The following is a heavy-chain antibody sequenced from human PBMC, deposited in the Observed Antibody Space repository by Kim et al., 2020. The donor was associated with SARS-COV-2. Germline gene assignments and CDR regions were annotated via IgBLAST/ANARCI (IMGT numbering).Heavy chain of an antibody. D-gene: IGHD3-3*01. CDR1: GYTFTKYA. CDR3: ARESPGPPDHDLWSGYFYYYYMDV. J-gene: IGHJ6*03. Sequence: ASVKVSCKASGYTFTKYAINWVRQAPGQGLEWMGWINTTTGRPTYAQGFTGRPVFSLDTSVSTAYLQIAGLKAEDTAVYYCARESPGPPDHDLWSGYFYYYYMDVWGKGTTVTVSS. CDR2: INTTTGRP. V-gene: IGHV7-4-1*01.